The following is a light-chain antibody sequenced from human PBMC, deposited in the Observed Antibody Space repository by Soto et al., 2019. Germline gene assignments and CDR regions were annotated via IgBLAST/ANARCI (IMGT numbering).Light chain of an antibody. CDR1: LSVGSN. CDR2: GAS. CDR3: QQRYNWPLT. Sequence: EIVCTRSRFSVSWCPAERATFSCRASLSVGSNLLAWYQQKRGQAPMLLIYGASNGAAGIPARFSGTGSGTDFTLTISSLEPDDFAVYYCQQRYNWPLTFGGGTKVDI. V-gene: IGKV3-11*01. J-gene: IGKJ4*01.